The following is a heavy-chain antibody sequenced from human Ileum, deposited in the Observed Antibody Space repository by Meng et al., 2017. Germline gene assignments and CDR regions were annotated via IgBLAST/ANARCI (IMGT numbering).Heavy chain of an antibody. CDR2: IYWDDDK. J-gene: IGHJ4*02. V-gene: IGHV2-5*02. CDR1: GFSLATSGVS. Sequence: QMTLKETGPALVMPTHSPTLTCNFSGFSLATSGVSVAWIRQPPGEALEWLAIIYWDDDKRSSPSLKNRLAITKDTSKNQVVLTMTNMGPMDTGTYYCAHSPQGYFDYWGPGTLVTVSS. CDR3: AHSPQGYFDY.